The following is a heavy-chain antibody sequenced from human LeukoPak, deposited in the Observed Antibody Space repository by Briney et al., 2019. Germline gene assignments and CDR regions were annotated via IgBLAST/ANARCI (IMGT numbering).Heavy chain of an antibody. Sequence: SVKVSCKASGGTFSNYAISWVRQAPGQGLEWMGGIIPIFGTANYAQKFRGRVTITADKSTRTAYMELSSLRSDDTAVYYCARDLWFGELRFDYWGQGTLVTVSS. V-gene: IGHV1-69*06. D-gene: IGHD3-10*01. CDR1: GGTFSNYA. CDR2: IIPIFGTA. J-gene: IGHJ4*02. CDR3: ARDLWFGELRFDY.